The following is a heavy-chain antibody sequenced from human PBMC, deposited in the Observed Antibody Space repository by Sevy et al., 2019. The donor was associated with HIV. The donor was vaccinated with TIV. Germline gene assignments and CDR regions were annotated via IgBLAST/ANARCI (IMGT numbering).Heavy chain of an antibody. Sequence: GGSLRLSCAASGFTFSSYWMSWVRQAPGKGLEWVANIKQDESEKYYVDSLKGRFTISRDNAKNSLYLQMKSLRAEDTAVYYCARVSGIPEWDAFDIWGQGTMVTVSS. D-gene: IGHD3-10*01. CDR2: IKQDESEK. CDR1: GFTFSSYW. J-gene: IGHJ3*02. CDR3: ARVSGIPEWDAFDI. V-gene: IGHV3-7*01.